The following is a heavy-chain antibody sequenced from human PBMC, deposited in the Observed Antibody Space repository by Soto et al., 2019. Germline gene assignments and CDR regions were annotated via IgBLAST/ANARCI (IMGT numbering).Heavy chain of an antibody. Sequence: QVLLQESGPGLVQPSGTLSLSCAVSGGSISSNYFWGWVRQPPGKGLEWVGDISHSGSVNYNPSLKSRVTLSIDQSKNQFSLKLNSVPAADTAVYYCARSFGWYAIDYWGQGTLVIVSS. D-gene: IGHD6-19*01. V-gene: IGHV4-4*02. CDR1: GGSISSNYF. J-gene: IGHJ4*02. CDR3: ARSFGWYAIDY. CDR2: ISHSGSV.